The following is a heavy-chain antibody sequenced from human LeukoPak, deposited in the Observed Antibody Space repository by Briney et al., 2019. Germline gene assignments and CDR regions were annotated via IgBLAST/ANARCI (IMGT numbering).Heavy chain of an antibody. Sequence: GGSLRLSCAASGFTFTTYGMHWVRQAPGKGLEWVALISFDGSEKYYAESVKGRFTISRDNSKNTLYLQMNSVRVEDTAVYYCTRDSAHSGDYWGQGTLVTVSS. D-gene: IGHD2-15*01. CDR3: TRDSAHSGDY. CDR1: GFTFTTYG. CDR2: ISFDGSEK. V-gene: IGHV3-30*03. J-gene: IGHJ4*02.